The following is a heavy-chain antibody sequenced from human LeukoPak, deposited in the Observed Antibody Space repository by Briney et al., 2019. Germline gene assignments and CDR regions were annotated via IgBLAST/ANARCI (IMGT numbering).Heavy chain of an antibody. CDR2: ISAYNGNT. CDR3: ARDYIVVVPDAKGVTTFDY. Sequence: EASVKVSCKASGYTFTSYGISWVRQAPGQGLEWMGWISAYNGNTNYAQKLQGRVTMTTDTSTSTAYMELRSLRSDDTAVYYCARDYIVVVPDAKGVTTFDYWGQGTLVTVSS. V-gene: IGHV1-18*01. D-gene: IGHD2-2*01. CDR1: GYTFTSYG. J-gene: IGHJ4*02.